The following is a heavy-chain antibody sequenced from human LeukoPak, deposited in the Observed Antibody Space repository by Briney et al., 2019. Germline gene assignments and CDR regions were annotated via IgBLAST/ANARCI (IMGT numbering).Heavy chain of an antibody. J-gene: IGHJ6*02. Sequence: PGGSLRLSCAASGFTFSRTWMYWVRQAPGKGLGWVSRINSDGSSTTYADSVEGRFTISRDNAKNTAYLQMNSLRGEDTAVYFCARDWHYAMDVWGQGTTVTVSS. CDR2: INSDGSST. V-gene: IGHV3-74*01. CDR3: ARDWHYAMDV. CDR1: GFTFSRTW.